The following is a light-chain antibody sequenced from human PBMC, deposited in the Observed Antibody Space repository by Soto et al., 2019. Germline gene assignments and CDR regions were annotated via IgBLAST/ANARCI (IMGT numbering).Light chain of an antibody. J-gene: IGKJ1*01. Sequence: DIQMTQSPSSVSASVGDRVTITCRASQDISTWLAWFQQKAGKPPTQLIYGASALQSGVPVRFSGSASGTDFTLTIRNMQREDFATYYCLQTYNLPRTFGQGTKVDIK. CDR1: QDISTW. CDR3: LQTYNLPRT. CDR2: GAS. V-gene: IGKV1-12*01.